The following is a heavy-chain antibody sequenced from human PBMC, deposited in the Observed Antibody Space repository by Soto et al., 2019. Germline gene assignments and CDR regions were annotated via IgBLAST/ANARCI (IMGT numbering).Heavy chain of an antibody. CDR2: ISAYSGKT. V-gene: IGHV1-18*01. CDR3: ARDPCLGDHQY. J-gene: IGHJ4*02. CDR1: GYTFTTYG. D-gene: IGHD3-16*01. Sequence: QVQLVQSGGEVKKPGASVKVSCKTSGYTFTTYGISWVRQAPGQGLEWVGWISAYSGKTHYAQKFQGKVTMTTDTSTNRAYLELRSLRSDDTAVYYCARDPCLGDHQYWGQGTLVTVSS.